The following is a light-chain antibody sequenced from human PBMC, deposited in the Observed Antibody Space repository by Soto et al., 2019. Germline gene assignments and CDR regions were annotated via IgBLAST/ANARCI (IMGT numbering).Light chain of an antibody. CDR1: SSDFGSYNY. Sequence: QSALTQPASVSGSPGQSITISCTGTSSDFGSYNYVSWYQQHPGKAPKLMIYEVNNRPSGVSNRFSGSKSGNTASLTISGLQAEDEADYYCSSYTTSSTLVVFGGGTKLTVL. V-gene: IGLV2-14*01. J-gene: IGLJ2*01. CDR2: EVN. CDR3: SSYTTSSTLVV.